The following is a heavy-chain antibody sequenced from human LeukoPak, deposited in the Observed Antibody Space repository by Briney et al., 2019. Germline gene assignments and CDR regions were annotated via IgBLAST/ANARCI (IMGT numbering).Heavy chain of an antibody. V-gene: IGHV3-23*01. CDR1: GFTFSNYY. D-gene: IGHD3-9*01. J-gene: IGHJ4*02. CDR3: AKSFLTGYSLFDT. Sequence: GGSLRLSCAASGFTFSNYYMSWVRQAPGKGLEWVSAMSGSGDSIFYADSVKGRFTISRGNSKTTLYVQMNSLRAEDTAVYYCAKSFLTGYSLFDTWGQGTLVTVSS. CDR2: MSGSGDSI.